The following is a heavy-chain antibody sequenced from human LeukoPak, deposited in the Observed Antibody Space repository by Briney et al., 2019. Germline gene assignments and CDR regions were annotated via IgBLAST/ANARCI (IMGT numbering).Heavy chain of an antibody. CDR2: ISGSGGST. J-gene: IGHJ4*02. CDR1: GFTFSSYA. D-gene: IGHD3-22*01. V-gene: IGHV3-23*01. Sequence: GGSLRLSCAASGFTFSSYAMSWVRQAPGKGLEWVSAISGSGGSTYYADSVKGRFTISRDNSKNTLYLQMNSLRAEDTAVYYCAKSSTPHYYDSSGYFDYWGQGTLVTVSS. CDR3: AKSSTPHYYDSSGYFDY.